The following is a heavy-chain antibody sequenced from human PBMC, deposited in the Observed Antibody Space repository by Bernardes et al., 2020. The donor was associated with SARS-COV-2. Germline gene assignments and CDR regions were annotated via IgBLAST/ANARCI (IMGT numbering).Heavy chain of an antibody. Sequence: SETLSLTCAVYGGSFSGYYWSWIRQPPGKGLEWIGEFNHRGSTNNNPSLKSGVTISVDTSKNQFSLKLSSVTAADTAVYYCASFCSSTSCWKYYYYGMDVWGQGTTVTVSS. D-gene: IGHD2-2*01. CDR1: GGSFSGYY. J-gene: IGHJ6*02. CDR2: FNHRGST. V-gene: IGHV4-34*01. CDR3: ASFCSSTSCWKYYYYGMDV.